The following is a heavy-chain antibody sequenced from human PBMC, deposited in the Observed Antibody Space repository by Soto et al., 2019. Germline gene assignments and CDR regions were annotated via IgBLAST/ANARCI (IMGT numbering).Heavy chain of an antibody. CDR2: IKSKTDGGTT. V-gene: IGHV3-15*01. CDR3: TTFDILTGYYNS. D-gene: IGHD3-9*01. Sequence: GGSLRLSCAASGFTFSNAWMSWVRQAPGKGLEWVGRIKSKTDGGTTDYAAPVKGRFTISRDDSKNTLYLQMNSLKTEDTAVYYCTTFDILTGYYNSWGQGTLVTVSS. CDR1: GFTFSNAW. J-gene: IGHJ5*02.